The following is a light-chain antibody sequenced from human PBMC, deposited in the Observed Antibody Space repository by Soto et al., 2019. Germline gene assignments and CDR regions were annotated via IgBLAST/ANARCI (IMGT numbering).Light chain of an antibody. V-gene: IGLV2-14*01. CDR2: EVT. CDR3: TSYTSSSSLYG. Sequence: QSVLTQPASVSGSPGQSITISCTGSSSDIGGYNYVSWYQQHPGRAPKLMIYEVTNRPSGVSHRFSGSKSGNTASLTISGLHAEDEADYYCTSYTSSSSLYGFGTGTKV. CDR1: SSDIGGYNY. J-gene: IGLJ1*01.